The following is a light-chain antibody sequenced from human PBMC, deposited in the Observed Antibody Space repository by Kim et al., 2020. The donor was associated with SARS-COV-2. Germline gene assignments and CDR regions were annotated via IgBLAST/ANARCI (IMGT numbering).Light chain of an antibody. CDR3: CSYAGSYPSRV. CDR2: TVS. CDR1: SSDMWGDNY. Sequence: SGTLSCTGTSSDMWGDNYVSWYQNNPGKGPKLLIYTVSKRPSGVLDRFSGAKSGNTASLTISGVQAEEEADYYSCSYAGSYPSRVFGTGTKVTVL. V-gene: IGLV2-11*01. J-gene: IGLJ1*01.